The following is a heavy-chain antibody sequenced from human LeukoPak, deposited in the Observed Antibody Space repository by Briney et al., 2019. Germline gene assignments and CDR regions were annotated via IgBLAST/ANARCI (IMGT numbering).Heavy chain of an antibody. CDR2: INPNSGGT. CDR3: ARVYCTNGVCYRRAFDI. V-gene: IGHV1-2*06. Sequence: GASVKVSCKASGYTFTRYCMHWVRQAPGQGHEWMGRINPNSGGTNYKQKFQGRVTMTRDTSNSTAYMELSRLRSDDTAVYYCARVYCTNGVCYRRAFDIWGQGTMVTVSS. CDR1: GYTFTRYC. D-gene: IGHD2-8*01. J-gene: IGHJ3*02.